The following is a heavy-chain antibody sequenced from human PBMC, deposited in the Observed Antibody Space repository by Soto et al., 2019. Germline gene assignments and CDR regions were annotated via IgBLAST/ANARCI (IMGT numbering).Heavy chain of an antibody. CDR1: GGSISSYY. J-gene: IGHJ4*02. Sequence: PSETLSLTCTVSGGSISSYYWSWIRQPPGKGLEWIGYIYYSGSTNYNPSLKSRVTISVDTSKNQFSLKLSSVTAADTAVYYCAKVLTGTISEVDYWGQGTPVTVSS. V-gene: IGHV4-59*01. D-gene: IGHD1-7*01. CDR2: IYYSGST. CDR3: AKVLTGTISEVDY.